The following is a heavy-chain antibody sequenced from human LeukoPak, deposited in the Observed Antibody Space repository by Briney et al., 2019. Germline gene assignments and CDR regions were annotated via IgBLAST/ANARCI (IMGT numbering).Heavy chain of an antibody. V-gene: IGHV3-66*01. J-gene: IGHJ4*02. CDR2: IYSGGST. CDR3: ARYAAAIPYFDY. Sequence: GGSLRLSCAASGFTVSSNYMSWVRQAPGKGLEWVSIIYSGGSTYYADSVRGRFTISRDNSKNTLYLQMNSLRAEDTAVYYCARYAAAIPYFDYWGQGTLVTVSS. D-gene: IGHD2-2*01. CDR1: GFTVSSNY.